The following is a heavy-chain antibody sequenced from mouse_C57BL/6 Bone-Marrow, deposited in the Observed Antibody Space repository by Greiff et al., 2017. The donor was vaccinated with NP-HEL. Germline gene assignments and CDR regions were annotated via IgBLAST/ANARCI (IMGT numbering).Heavy chain of an antibody. CDR3: ARGGQGAMDY. CDR1: GYTFTDYY. V-gene: IGHV1-26*01. D-gene: IGHD3-2*02. CDR2: INPNNGGT. J-gene: IGHJ4*01. Sequence: EVQLQQSGPELVKPGASVKISCKASGYTFTDYYMNWVKQSHGKSLEWIGDINPNNGGTSYNQKFKGKATLTVDKSSSTAYMELRSLTSEDSAVYYCARGGQGAMDYWGQGTSVTVSS.